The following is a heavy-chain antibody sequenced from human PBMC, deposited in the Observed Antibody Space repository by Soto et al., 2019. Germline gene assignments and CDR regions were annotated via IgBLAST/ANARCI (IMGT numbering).Heavy chain of an antibody. V-gene: IGHV1-2*04. Sequence: ASVKVSCKASGYTFTGYYMHWVRQAPGQGLEWMGWINPNSGGTNYAQKFQGWVTMTRDTSISTAYMELSRLRSDDTAVYYCARGGRITIFGVVIHKDYYYYGMDVWGQGTTVTV. CDR1: GYTFTGYY. J-gene: IGHJ6*02. CDR3: ARGGRITIFGVVIHKDYYYYGMDV. D-gene: IGHD3-3*01. CDR2: INPNSGGT.